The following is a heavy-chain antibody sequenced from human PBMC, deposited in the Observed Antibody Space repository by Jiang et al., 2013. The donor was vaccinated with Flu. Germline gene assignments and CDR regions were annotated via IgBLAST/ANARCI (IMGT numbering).Heavy chain of an antibody. V-gene: IGHV1-8*01. D-gene: IGHD2-15*01. Sequence: SGAEVKKPGASVKVSCKASGYTFTSYDINWVRQATGQGLEWMGWMNPNSGNTGYAQKFQGRVTMTRNTSISTAYMELSSLRSEDTAVYYCARGKRLGYCSGGSCYGARAHDYWGQGTLVTVSS. CDR1: GYTFTSYD. J-gene: IGHJ4*02. CDR2: MNPNSGNT. CDR3: ARGKRLGYCSGGSCYGARAHDY.